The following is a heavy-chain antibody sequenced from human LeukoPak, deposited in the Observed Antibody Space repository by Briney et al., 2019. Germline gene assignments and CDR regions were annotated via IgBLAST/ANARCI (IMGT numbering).Heavy chain of an antibody. D-gene: IGHD1-1*01. V-gene: IGHV3-30*04. CDR3: ARVGTYYYYYGMDV. Sequence: PGGSLRLSCAASGFTFSSYAMHWVRQAPGKGLEWVAVISYDGSNKYYADSVKGRFTISRDNSKNTPYLQMNSLRAEDTAVYYCARVGTYYYYYGMDVWGQGTTVTVSS. CDR2: ISYDGSNK. J-gene: IGHJ6*02. CDR1: GFTFSSYA.